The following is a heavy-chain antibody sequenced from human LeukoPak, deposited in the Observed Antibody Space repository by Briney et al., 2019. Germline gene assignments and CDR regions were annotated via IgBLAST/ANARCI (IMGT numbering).Heavy chain of an antibody. CDR2: IYTSGST. CDR3: ARESYDSSGYYSTFDY. Sequence: SETLSLTCTVSGGSISSYYWSWIRQPAGKGLEWIGRIYTSGSTNYNPSLKSRVTMSVDTSKNQFSLKLSSVTAADTAVYYCARESYDSSGYYSTFDYWGQGTLVTVSS. J-gene: IGHJ4*02. CDR1: GGSISSYY. V-gene: IGHV4-4*07. D-gene: IGHD3-22*01.